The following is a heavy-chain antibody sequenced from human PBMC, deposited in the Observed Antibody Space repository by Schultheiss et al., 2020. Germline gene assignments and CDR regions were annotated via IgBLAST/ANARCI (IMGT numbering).Heavy chain of an antibody. CDR1: GYTFTSYG. D-gene: IGHD2-8*01. V-gene: IGHV1-8*02. CDR2: MNPNSGNT. CDR3: ARVGYCTNGVCLYNWFDP. Sequence: ASVKVSCKASGYTFTSYGISWVRQATGQGLEWMGWMNPNSGNTGYAQKFQGRVTMTRNTSISTAYMELSSLRSEDTAVYYCARVGYCTNGVCLYNWFDPWGQGTLVTVSS. J-gene: IGHJ5*02.